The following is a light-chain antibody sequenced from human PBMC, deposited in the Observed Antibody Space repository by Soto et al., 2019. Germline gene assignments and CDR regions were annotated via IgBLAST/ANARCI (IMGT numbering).Light chain of an antibody. CDR3: SSYTSSSLYV. V-gene: IGLV2-14*01. CDR1: SSDVGGYND. CDR2: DVS. Sequence: QSALTQPASVSGSPGQSITISCTGTSSDVGGYNDVSWYQQHPGKAPKLMIYDVSNRPSGVSTRFSGSKSGNTASLTISGLQAEDEADYYCSSYTSSSLYVFGPGTKLTVL. J-gene: IGLJ1*01.